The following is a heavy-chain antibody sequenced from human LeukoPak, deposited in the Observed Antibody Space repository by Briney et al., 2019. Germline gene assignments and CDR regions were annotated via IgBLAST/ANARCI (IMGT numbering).Heavy chain of an antibody. CDR2: INSDGSST. CDR3: ARERWLDYYYYYGMDV. Sequence: PGGSLRLSCAASGFTFSSYWMHWVRQAPGKGLVWVSRINSDGSSTTYADSVKGRFTISRDNAKNSLYLQMNSLRAEDTAVYYCARERWLDYYYYYGMDVWGQGTTVTVSS. V-gene: IGHV3-74*01. D-gene: IGHD6-19*01. CDR1: GFTFSSYW. J-gene: IGHJ6*02.